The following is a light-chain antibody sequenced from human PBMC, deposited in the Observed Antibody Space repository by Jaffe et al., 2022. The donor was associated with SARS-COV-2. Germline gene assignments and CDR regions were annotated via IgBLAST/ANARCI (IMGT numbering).Light chain of an antibody. CDR2: DAS. CDR3: QQYGNSLT. Sequence: EIVLTQSPGTLSLSPGEGATLSCRASQSVKNSYLAWYQQKPGQAPRLLIYDASSRATGIPDRFSGSGSGTDFTLTISRLEPEDFAVYYCQQYGNSLTFGGGTKVEIK. V-gene: IGKV3-20*01. J-gene: IGKJ4*01. CDR1: QSVKNSY.